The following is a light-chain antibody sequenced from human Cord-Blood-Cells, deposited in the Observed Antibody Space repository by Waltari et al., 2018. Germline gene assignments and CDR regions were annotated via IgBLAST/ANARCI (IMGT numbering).Light chain of an antibody. J-gene: IGKJ2*01. V-gene: IGKV2-30*01. CDR2: KVS. CDR3: MQGTHWPPHT. CDR1: QSLVYRDRNTY. Sequence: EVGMTQSPLSLPVPLGQPASIPCRSSQSLVYRDRNTYLNWFDVRPRQSARRQSCKVSNRGSGVPDTFSGRGSGTDFTLKSSRVEGEDVGVDYGMQGTHWPPHTFGQGTKLEI.